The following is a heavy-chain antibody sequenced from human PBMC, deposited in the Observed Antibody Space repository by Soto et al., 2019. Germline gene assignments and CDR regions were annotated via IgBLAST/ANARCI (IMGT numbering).Heavy chain of an antibody. D-gene: IGHD6-13*01. J-gene: IGHJ4*01. CDR2: ISGSGGTS. CDR3: AKGRGSSWTIDY. V-gene: IGHV3-23*01. CDR1: GFNFRSYA. Sequence: DVEVSESGGGLVQPGGSLRLSCAASGFNFRSYAMSWVRRAPGKGLEWVSAISGSGGTSYFADSVRGRFTISRDNSKNTLYLQLSSLRVEDTAEYFCAKGRGSSWTIDYWGHGTLITVSS.